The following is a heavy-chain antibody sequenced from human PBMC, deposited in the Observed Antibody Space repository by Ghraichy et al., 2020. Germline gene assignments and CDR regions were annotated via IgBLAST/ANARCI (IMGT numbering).Heavy chain of an antibody. D-gene: IGHD6-13*01. J-gene: IGHJ6*02. CDR1: GGSISSGSYY. V-gene: IGHV4-61*02. CDR2: IYTSGST. CDR3: ARDSKELYSSSWYVGVNYYYYGMDV. Sequence: SETLSLTCTVSGGSISSGSYYWSWIRQPAGKGLEWIGRIYTSGSTNYNPSLKSRVTISVDTSKNQFSLKLSSVTAADTAVYYCARDSKELYSSSWYVGVNYYYYGMDVWGQGTTVTVSS.